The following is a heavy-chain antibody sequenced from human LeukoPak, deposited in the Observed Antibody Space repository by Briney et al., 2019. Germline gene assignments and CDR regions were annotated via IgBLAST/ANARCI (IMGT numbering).Heavy chain of an antibody. V-gene: IGHV1-8*01. Sequence: ASVKVSCKASGYTFTSYDINWVRQATGQGLEWMEWMNPNNGNTGYAQKFQGRVTMTRNTSISTAYMELSSLRSEDTAVYYCPSMGYCSSTSCYYYYYMDVWGKGTTVTVSS. CDR2: MNPNNGNT. J-gene: IGHJ6*03. CDR1: GYTFTSYD. CDR3: PSMGYCSSTSCYYYYYMDV. D-gene: IGHD2-2*01.